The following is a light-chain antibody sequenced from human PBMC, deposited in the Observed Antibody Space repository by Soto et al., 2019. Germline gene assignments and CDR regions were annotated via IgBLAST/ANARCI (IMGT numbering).Light chain of an antibody. J-gene: IGKJ4*01. CDR1: QSVNSN. CDR2: GAS. V-gene: IGKV3-15*01. CDR3: QQYNDWRLT. Sequence: EKVMTQSPAALSVSPGERATLSCRASQSVNSNLARYQQKAGQAPRLLLYGASTRATGIPARFSGSASGTEFTLTISSLQSEDSAVYCQQYNDWRLTFGGGTKVDIK.